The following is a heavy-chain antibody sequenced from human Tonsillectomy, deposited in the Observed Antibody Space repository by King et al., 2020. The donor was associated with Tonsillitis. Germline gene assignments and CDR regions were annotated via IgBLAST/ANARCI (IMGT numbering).Heavy chain of an antibody. CDR1: GGSFSGYY. J-gene: IGHJ4*02. Sequence: VQLPQWGAGLLKPSETLSLTCAVYGGSFSGYYWSWIRQPPGKGLEWIGEINHSGSANYNPSLKSRVTISVDTSKNQFSLKLSPVTAADTAVYYCARCPQLRFLEWLFSFDYWGQGTLVTVSS. CDR2: INHSGSA. V-gene: IGHV4-34*01. D-gene: IGHD3-3*01. CDR3: ARCPQLRFLEWLFSFDY.